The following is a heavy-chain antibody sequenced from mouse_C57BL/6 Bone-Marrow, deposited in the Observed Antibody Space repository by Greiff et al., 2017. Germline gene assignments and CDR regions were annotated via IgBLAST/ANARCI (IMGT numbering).Heavy chain of an antibody. D-gene: IGHD1-1*01. CDR2: IYPRSGNT. V-gene: IGHV1-81*01. CDR3: ARAVLLHYYAMDY. CDR1: GYTFTSYG. Sequence: VQLQQSGAELARPGASVKLSCKASGYTFTSYGISWVKQRTGQGLEWIGEIYPRSGNTSYNEKFKGKATLTADKSSSTAYMELRSLTSEDSAVYFCARAVLLHYYAMDYWGQGTSVTVSS. J-gene: IGHJ4*01.